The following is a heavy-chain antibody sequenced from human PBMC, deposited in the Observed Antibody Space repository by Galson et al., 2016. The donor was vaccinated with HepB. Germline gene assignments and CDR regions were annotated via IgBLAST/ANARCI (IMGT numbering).Heavy chain of an antibody. Sequence: SLRLSCAASGFIFSSYAMHWVRQAPGKGLEWVAVISYDGSNKYYADSVKGRFTISRDNSKNTLYLQMNSLRAEGTALYYCARDQVTMVRGVKSWGMDVWGQGTTVTVSS. J-gene: IGHJ6*02. D-gene: IGHD3-10*01. CDR3: ARDQVTMVRGVKSWGMDV. V-gene: IGHV3-30*04. CDR1: GFIFSSYA. CDR2: ISYDGSNK.